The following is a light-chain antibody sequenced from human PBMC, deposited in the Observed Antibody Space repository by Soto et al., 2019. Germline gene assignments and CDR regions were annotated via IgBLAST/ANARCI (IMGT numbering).Light chain of an antibody. V-gene: IGKV3-20*01. CDR3: QHFGNSLWT. CDR1: QSVASRN. J-gene: IGKJ1*01. CDR2: GAS. Sequence: EIVLTQSPGTLSLSPGERATLSCRASQSVASRNLAWYQQKSGQAPRLLIYGASSRAIHTPDRFSGSGSGTDFTLTISGLEPEDFAVYYCQHFGNSLWTVGQGTKVDI.